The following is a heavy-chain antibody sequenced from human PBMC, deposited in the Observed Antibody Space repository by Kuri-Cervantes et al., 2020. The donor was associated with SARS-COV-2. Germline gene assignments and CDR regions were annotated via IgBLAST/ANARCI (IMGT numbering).Heavy chain of an antibody. Sequence: GESLKISCTTSGFSFSSYSMSWVRQAPERGLEWVSYISSSGSYKYYADSVKGRFTISRDKTENSLYLQMNSLRAEDTALYYCAKDIGLGMGIDYWGQGTLVTVSS. D-gene: IGHD7-27*01. J-gene: IGHJ4*02. CDR2: ISSSGSYK. CDR3: AKDIGLGMGIDY. V-gene: IGHV3-21*04. CDR1: GFSFSSYS.